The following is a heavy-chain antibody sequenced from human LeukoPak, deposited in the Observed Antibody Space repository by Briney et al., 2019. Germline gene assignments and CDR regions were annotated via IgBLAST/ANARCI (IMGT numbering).Heavy chain of an antibody. V-gene: IGHV3-53*01. J-gene: IGHJ2*01. CDR3: ARDRRDYDSSGYYKNNYWYFDL. D-gene: IGHD3-22*01. CDR2: IYSGGST. Sequence: GGSLRLSCAASGFTVSSNYMSWVRQAPGKGLEWVSPIYSGGSTYYADSVKGRFTISRDNSKNTLYLQMNSLRAQDTAVYYCARDRRDYDSSGYYKNNYWYFDLWGRGTLVTVSS. CDR1: GFTVSSNY.